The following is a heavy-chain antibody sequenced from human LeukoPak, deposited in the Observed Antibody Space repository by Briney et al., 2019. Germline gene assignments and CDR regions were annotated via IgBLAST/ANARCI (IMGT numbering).Heavy chain of an antibody. D-gene: IGHD3-10*01. CDR2: IYYSGST. CDR1: GGSISSYY. CDR3: ERSGSGTYLSLGL. V-gene: IGHV4-59*07. Sequence: SDTLSLLCTVSGGSISSYYWSWIRQPPGRGLEWIGYIYYSGSTNYNPSLKSRVTISVDTSKNQFSLKLSSVTAAHTAVYYCERSGSGTYLSLGLGGQGKLVTVSA. J-gene: IGHJ4*02.